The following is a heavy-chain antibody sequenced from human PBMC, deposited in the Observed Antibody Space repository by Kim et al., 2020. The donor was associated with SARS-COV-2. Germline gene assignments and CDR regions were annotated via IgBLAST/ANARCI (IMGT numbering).Heavy chain of an antibody. J-gene: IGHJ6*02. CDR1: GGSFSGYY. CDR3: ARGERRKDLVVVLAAREWYYYYGMDV. D-gene: IGHD2-2*01. V-gene: IGHV4-34*01. Sequence: SETLSLTCAVYGGSFSGYYWSWIRQPPGKGLEWIGEINHSGSSNYNPSLKSRVTISVDTSKNQFSLRLSSVTAADTAVYYCARGERRKDLVVVLAAREWYYYYGMDVWGQGTTVTVSS. CDR2: INHSGSS.